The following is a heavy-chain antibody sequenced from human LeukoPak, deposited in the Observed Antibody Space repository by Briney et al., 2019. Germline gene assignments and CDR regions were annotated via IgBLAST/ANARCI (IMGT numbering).Heavy chain of an antibody. J-gene: IGHJ4*02. Sequence: GGSLRLSCAASGFTFSSYGMHWVRQAPGKGLEWVAVISYDGSNKYYADSVKGRFTISRDNSKSTLYLQMNSLRAEDTAVYYCAKDSFPYWGQGVLVTVSS. D-gene: IGHD3-16*01. CDR1: GFTFSSYG. CDR3: AKDSFPY. CDR2: ISYDGSNK. V-gene: IGHV3-30*18.